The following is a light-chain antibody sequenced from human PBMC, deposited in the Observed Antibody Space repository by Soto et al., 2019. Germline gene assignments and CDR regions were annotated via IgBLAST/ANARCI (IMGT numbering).Light chain of an antibody. CDR2: GAS. CDR1: QSVSSNY. J-gene: IGKJ4*01. V-gene: IGKV3-20*01. Sequence: EIVMTHSPGTLSLSPGERATLSCRASQSVSSNYLAWYQLKPGQAPRRLIYGASSRATGIPDRFSGSGSGTDFTLTISSLQSEDFAVYYCQHYKTWPLAFGGGTKVDIK. CDR3: QHYKTWPLA.